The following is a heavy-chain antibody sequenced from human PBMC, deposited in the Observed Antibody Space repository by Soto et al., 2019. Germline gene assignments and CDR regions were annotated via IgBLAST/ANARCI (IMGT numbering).Heavy chain of an antibody. Sequence: GASVKVSCKASGGTFSSYTISWVRQAPGQGLEWMGRIIPILGIANYAQKFQGRVTITADKSTSTAYMELRSLRSDDTAVYYCARDAYCSGGSCYPGWFDPWGQGTLVTVSS. CDR3: ARDAYCSGGSCYPGWFDP. CDR1: GGTFSSYT. J-gene: IGHJ5*02. V-gene: IGHV1-69*04. CDR2: IIPILGIA. D-gene: IGHD2-15*01.